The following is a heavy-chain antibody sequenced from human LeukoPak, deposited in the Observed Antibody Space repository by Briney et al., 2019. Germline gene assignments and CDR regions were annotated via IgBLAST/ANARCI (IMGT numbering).Heavy chain of an antibody. J-gene: IGHJ4*02. D-gene: IGHD3-10*01. CDR3: AKDGGYGSGSYYPDY. Sequence: GGSLRLSCAASGFTFSSYAMNWVRQAPGKGLEWVSGISGGAGGAAYADSVKGRFTMSRDNSKNTLYLQMNSLRADDTAVYYCAKDGGYGSGSYYPDYWGQGTLVTVSS. CDR1: GFTFSSYA. CDR2: ISGGAGGA. V-gene: IGHV3-23*01.